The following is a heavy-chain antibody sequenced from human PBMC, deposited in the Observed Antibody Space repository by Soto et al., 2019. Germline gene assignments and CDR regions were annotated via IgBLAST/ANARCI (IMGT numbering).Heavy chain of an antibody. J-gene: IGHJ4*02. Sequence: GGSLRLSCAASGFTFSSYGMHWVRQAPGKGLEWVAVIWYDGSNKYYGDSVKGRFTISRDNSKNTLYLQMNSLRPEDTAVYYCARDEGLRLGDLSLDYWGQGTQVTVSS. CDR2: IWYDGSNK. D-gene: IGHD3-16*02. CDR1: GFTFSSYG. V-gene: IGHV3-33*01. CDR3: ARDEGLRLGDLSLDY.